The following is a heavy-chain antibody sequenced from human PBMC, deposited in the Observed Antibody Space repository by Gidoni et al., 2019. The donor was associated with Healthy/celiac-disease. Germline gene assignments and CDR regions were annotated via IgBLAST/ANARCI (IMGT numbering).Heavy chain of an antibody. CDR1: GYTFGDYA. Sequence: EVQLVESGGGLVQPGRSLRLSGTAPGYTFGDYAMSWFRQAPGKGLAWVGFIRSKAYGGTTEYAASFTGRFTLSRYDSTGIAYLQMNSLKPEDTAVYYFELYDSSHGAFAIWGHGTMVTVSS. CDR2: IRSKAYGGTT. V-gene: IGHV3-49*03. CDR3: ELYDSSHGAFAI. D-gene: IGHD3-22*01. J-gene: IGHJ3*02.